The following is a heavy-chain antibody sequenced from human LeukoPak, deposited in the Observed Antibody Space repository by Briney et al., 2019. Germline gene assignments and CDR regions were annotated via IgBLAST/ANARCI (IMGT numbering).Heavy chain of an antibody. D-gene: IGHD3-3*01. CDR1: GGSFSGYY. V-gene: IGHV4-34*01. Sequence: PSETLSLTCAVYGGSFSGYYWSWIRQPPGKGLEWIGEINHSGSTNSNPSLKSRVTISVGTSKNQFSLKLSSVTAADTAVYYCARVGYDFWSGYPIYYYYYMDVWGKGTTVTVSS. CDR3: ARVGYDFWSGYPIYYYYYMDV. J-gene: IGHJ6*03. CDR2: INHSGST.